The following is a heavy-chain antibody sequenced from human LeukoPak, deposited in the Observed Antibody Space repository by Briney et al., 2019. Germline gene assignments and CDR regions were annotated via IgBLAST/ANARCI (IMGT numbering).Heavy chain of an antibody. J-gene: IGHJ6*02. CDR1: GASVDLGDYY. V-gene: IGHV4-61*08. D-gene: IGHD5-12*01. Sequence: PSETLSLTCTVSGASVDLGDYYWTWIRQPPGKGLEWIGYIYYSGSTNYNPSLKSRVTISVDTSKNQFSLKLSSVTAADTAVYYCARWGQPNSGPSYGMDVWGQGTTVTVSS. CDR2: IYYSGST. CDR3: ARWGQPNSGPSYGMDV.